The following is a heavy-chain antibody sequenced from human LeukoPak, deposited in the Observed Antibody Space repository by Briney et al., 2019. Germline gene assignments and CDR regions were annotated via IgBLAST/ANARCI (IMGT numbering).Heavy chain of an antibody. D-gene: IGHD3-9*01. CDR2: IYYSGST. CDR3: ARYDILTGDKYYFDY. CDR1: SGSISSYY. J-gene: IGHJ4*02. V-gene: IGHV4-59*08. Sequence: PSETLSLTCTVSSGSISSYYWSWIRQPPGKGLEWIGYIYYSGSTNYNPSLKSRVTISVDTSKNQFSLKLSSVTAADTAVYYCARYDILTGDKYYFDYWGQGTLVTVSS.